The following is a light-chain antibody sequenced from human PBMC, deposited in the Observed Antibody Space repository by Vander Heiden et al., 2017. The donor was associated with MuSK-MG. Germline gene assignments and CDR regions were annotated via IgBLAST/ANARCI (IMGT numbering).Light chain of an antibody. J-gene: IGKJ1*01. Sequence: DIQMTQSPSSLSASVGDRVTITCRASQSIRSYLNWFQQKPGKAPKLLIHAASTLQSGVPSRFSGSGYGTDFTLTISSRQPEDFAIYYCQQSDGSPRRAFGQGTKVEIK. V-gene: IGKV1-39*01. CDR2: AAS. CDR3: QQSDGSPRRA. CDR1: QSIRSY.